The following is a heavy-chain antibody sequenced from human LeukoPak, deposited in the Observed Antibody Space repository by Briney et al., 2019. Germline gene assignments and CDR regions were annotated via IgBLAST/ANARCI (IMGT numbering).Heavy chain of an antibody. CDR2: IYTSGST. J-gene: IGHJ4*02. CDR3: ARYDSSGFGYFDY. V-gene: IGHV4-4*07. D-gene: IGHD3-22*01. CDR1: GGSISSYY. Sequence: SETLSLTRTVSGGSISSYYWSWIRQPAGKGLEWIGRIYTSGSTNYNPSLKSRVTISVDKSKNQFSLKLSSVTAADTAVYYCARYDSSGFGYFDYWGQGTLVTVSS.